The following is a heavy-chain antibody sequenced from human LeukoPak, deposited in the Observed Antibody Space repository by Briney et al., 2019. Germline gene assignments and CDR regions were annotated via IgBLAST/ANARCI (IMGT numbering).Heavy chain of an antibody. J-gene: IGHJ3*01. CDR2: IGRSADVI. CDR1: GFTFRNQY. CDR3: TRDDYYYDCNGGGTREFYL. Sequence: GGSLRLSCAASGFTFRNQYMNWVRQAPGRGLEWVSFIGRSADVIYYRDSVKGRFTISRDNDKNSLYLEMNSLRVEDTAVYYCTRDDYYYDCNGGGTREFYLWGRGTMVTVSS. D-gene: IGHD2-21*02. V-gene: IGHV3-48*03.